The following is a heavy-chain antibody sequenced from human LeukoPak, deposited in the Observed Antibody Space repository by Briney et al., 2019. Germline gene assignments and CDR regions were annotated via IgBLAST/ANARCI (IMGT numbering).Heavy chain of an antibody. CDR2: INPNSGGT. Sequence: ASVKVSCKASGYTFTGHYIHWVRQAPGQGLEWMGWINPNSGGTNYAQKFQGRVTITRDTSASTVYMELSSLRSEDTAVYYCARDVVTGTNYYFDYWGQGTLVTVSS. J-gene: IGHJ4*02. CDR3: ARDVVTGTNYYFDY. CDR1: GYTFTGHY. V-gene: IGHV1-2*02. D-gene: IGHD1/OR15-1a*01.